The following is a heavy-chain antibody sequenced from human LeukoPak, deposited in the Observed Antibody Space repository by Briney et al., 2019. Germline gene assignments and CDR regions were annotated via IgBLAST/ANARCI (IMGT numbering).Heavy chain of an antibody. D-gene: IGHD6-13*01. CDR1: GGSFSGYY. V-gene: IGHV4-34*01. Sequence: KPSETLSLTCAVYGGSFSGYYWSWIRQPPGKGLEWIGEINHSGSTNYNPSLKSRVTISVDTSKNQFSLKLSSVTAADTAAYYCARGRDSSSWLRWRYYFDHWGQGTLVTVSS. CDR2: INHSGST. J-gene: IGHJ4*02. CDR3: ARGRDSSSWLRWRYYFDH.